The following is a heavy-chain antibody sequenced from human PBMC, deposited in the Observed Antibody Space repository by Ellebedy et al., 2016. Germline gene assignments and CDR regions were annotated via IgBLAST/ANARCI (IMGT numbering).Heavy chain of an antibody. CDR2: ISAYNGNT. J-gene: IGHJ5*02. D-gene: IGHD4-17*01. CDR1: GYTFTSYG. CDR3: ARDGDVLYNWFDP. Sequence: ASVKVSCKASGYTFTSYGISWVRQAPGQGLEWMGWISAYNGNTNYAQKLQGRVTMTRDTSTSTVYMELSSLRSEDTAVYYCARDGDVLYNWFDPWGQGTLVTVSS. V-gene: IGHV1-18*01.